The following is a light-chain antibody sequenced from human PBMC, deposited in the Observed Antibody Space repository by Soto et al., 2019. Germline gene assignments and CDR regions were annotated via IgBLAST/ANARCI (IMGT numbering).Light chain of an antibody. Sequence: EIVLTQSPGTLSLSPGERATLSCRASQSVSSSYLAWYQQKPGQAPRLLIYGASSRATGIPDRFSGSGSGPEYTLTITRLEPEDFAVYSCLQYGFSPISFGQGTRLEIK. CDR2: GAS. V-gene: IGKV3-20*01. J-gene: IGKJ5*01. CDR3: LQYGFSPIS. CDR1: QSVSSSY.